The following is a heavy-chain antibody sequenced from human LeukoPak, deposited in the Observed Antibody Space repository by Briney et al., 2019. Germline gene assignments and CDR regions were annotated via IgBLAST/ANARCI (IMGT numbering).Heavy chain of an antibody. CDR3: ARASDSETYPT. J-gene: IGHJ3*01. CDR1: GFAFSTYE. V-gene: IGHV3-48*03. D-gene: IGHD1-26*01. CDR2: LSSSAGII. Sequence: PGGSLRLSCAASGFAFSTYEMNWVRQAPGKGLEWISYLSSSAGIIYYADSVKGRFTISRDNAKNSLYLQMNSLRAEDTAVYYCARASDSETYPTWGQGTMVTVSS.